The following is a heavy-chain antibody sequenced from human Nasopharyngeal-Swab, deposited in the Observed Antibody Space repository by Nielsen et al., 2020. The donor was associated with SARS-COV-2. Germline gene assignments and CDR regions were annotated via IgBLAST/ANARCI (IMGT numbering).Heavy chain of an antibody. Sequence: GGSLRLSCAASGLSVSSNYMSWVRQAPGKGLEWVSIIYPGGSTYYADSVKGRFTISRDNAKNSLYLQMNSLRAEDTAVYYCATAFGVTMISPCNYWGQGTLVTVSS. CDR1: GLSVSSNY. V-gene: IGHV3-53*01. D-gene: IGHD3-22*01. CDR3: ATAFGVTMISPCNY. J-gene: IGHJ4*02. CDR2: IYPGGST.